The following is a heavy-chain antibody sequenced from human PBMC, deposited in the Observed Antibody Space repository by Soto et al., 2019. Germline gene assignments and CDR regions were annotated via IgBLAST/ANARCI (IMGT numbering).Heavy chain of an antibody. CDR2: ISESGGST. D-gene: IGHD1-1*01. J-gene: IGHJ4*02. Sequence: GGSLRLSCAASAFTFSSYAMSWVRQAPGKGLEWVSSISESGGSTHYADSVKGRFTISRDNSKNTLYLQMNSLRDEDTAVYYCARRTGFDYWGQGTLVTVSS. CDR1: AFTFSSYA. V-gene: IGHV3-23*01. CDR3: ARRTGFDY.